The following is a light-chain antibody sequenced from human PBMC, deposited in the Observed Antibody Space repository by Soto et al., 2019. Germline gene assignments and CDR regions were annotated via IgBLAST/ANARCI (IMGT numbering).Light chain of an antibody. J-gene: IGKJ1*01. CDR2: RGS. Sequence: EVVLTQSPGTLSLSPGERATLSCRASQNIRGNELVWYQQQPGQAPRLLIYRGSSRATGIPDRFTGRGSGTEFSPTITRLEPEDFAVYYCQQYGTSAPWTFGQGTKVEIK. CDR3: QQYGTSAPWT. CDR1: QNIRGNE. V-gene: IGKV3-20*01.